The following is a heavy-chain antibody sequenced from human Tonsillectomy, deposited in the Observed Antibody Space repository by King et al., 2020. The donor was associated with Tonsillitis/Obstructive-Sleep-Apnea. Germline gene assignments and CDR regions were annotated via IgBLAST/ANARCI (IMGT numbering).Heavy chain of an antibody. V-gene: IGHV3-21*06. CDR3: ARERGYGDYYFDY. Sequence: VQLVESGGGLVKPGGSLRLSCAASGFTFSSYTMNWVRQAPGKGLEWVASISRSSTHIDYADSLKGRFTISRDNDKNLLYLQMSSLRAEDTALYYCARERGYGDYYFDYWGQGTLVTVSS. J-gene: IGHJ4*02. D-gene: IGHD4-17*01. CDR2: ISRSSTHI. CDR1: GFTFSSYT.